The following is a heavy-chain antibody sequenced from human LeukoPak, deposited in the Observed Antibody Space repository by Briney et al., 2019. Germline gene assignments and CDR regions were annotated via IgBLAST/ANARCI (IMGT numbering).Heavy chain of an antibody. CDR3: ARFNYYDSRLHFDY. Sequence: VGSLRLSCVASGFTFSSHSMTWVRQAPGKGLEWVSYITSANSTTYLANSVKGRFTISRYNSKNSLSLQMNSLRDEDTAVYYCARFNYYDSRLHFDYWGHGTLDT. J-gene: IGHJ4*01. CDR1: GFTFSSHS. D-gene: IGHD3-22*01. V-gene: IGHV3-48*02. CDR2: ITSANSTT.